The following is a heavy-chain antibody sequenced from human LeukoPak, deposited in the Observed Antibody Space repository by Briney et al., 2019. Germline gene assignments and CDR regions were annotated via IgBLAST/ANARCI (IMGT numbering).Heavy chain of an antibody. D-gene: IGHD3-22*01. V-gene: IGHV3-66*01. CDR3: ARDYYDSSGYYRSYYYYGMDV. Sequence: GGSLRLSCAASGFTASSNYMSWVRQAPGKGLEWVSVIYSGGSTYYADSVKGRFTISRDNSKNTLYLQMNSLRAEDTAVYYCARDYYDSSGYYRSYYYYGMDVWGQGTTVTVSS. CDR1: GFTASSNY. J-gene: IGHJ6*02. CDR2: IYSGGST.